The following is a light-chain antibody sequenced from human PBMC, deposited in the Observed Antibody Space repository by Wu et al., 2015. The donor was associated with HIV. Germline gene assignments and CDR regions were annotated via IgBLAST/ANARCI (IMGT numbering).Light chain of an antibody. J-gene: IGKJ1*01. V-gene: IGKV3-15*01. CDR3: QQYDDWPPWT. Sequence: KVVTQSPVTLSVSPGERATLSCRASQTINSNLAWYQQKPGQAPRLLIYGASTRATGIPARFSGSGSGTEFTLTISSMQSEDFAVYYCQQYDDWPPWTFGQGTKVEIK. CDR2: GAS. CDR1: QTINSN.